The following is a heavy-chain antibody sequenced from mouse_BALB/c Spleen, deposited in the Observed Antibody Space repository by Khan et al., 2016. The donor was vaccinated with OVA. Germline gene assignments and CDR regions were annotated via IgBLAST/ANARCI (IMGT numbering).Heavy chain of an antibody. J-gene: IGHJ4*01. V-gene: IGHV9-3-1*01. CDR2: INTYTGEP. CDR1: GYTFTKYG. D-gene: IGHD2-14*01. CDR3: ARVGYNGTMDY. Sequence: QIQLVQSGPELKKPGETVKISCKASGYTFTKYGMNWVKQAPGKGLKWMGWINTYTGEPTYADDFKGRFAFSLETSASTAHLQIKNLKDEDTATYFCARVGYNGTMDYWGQGTSVTVSS.